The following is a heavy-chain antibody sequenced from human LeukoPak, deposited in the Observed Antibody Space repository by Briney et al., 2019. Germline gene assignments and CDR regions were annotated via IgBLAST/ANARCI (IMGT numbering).Heavy chain of an antibody. CDR3: AAKEGTRSDFDY. J-gene: IGHJ4*02. D-gene: IGHD1-14*01. CDR1: GFTFSSYE. Sequence: GGSLRLSCAASGFTFSSYEMNWARQAPGKGLEWVSYISSSGSPVYYPDSVKGRFSIPRDNAEKSLYLQMNSLRVEDTAVYYCAAKEGTRSDFDYWGQGILVTVSS. V-gene: IGHV3-48*03. CDR2: ISSSGSPV.